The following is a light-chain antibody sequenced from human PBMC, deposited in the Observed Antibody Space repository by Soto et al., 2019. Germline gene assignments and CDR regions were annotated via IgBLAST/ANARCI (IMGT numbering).Light chain of an antibody. CDR3: QQSYSTPLT. Sequence: DIQMTQSPSTLSASVVDRVTITCRASQSVSSWLAWYQQKPGKAPNLLIHKASSLEYGVPSRFSGSGSGTDFTLTISSLQPEDFATYYCQQSYSTPLTFGGGTKVDIK. CDR2: KAS. CDR1: QSVSSW. J-gene: IGKJ4*01. V-gene: IGKV1-5*03.